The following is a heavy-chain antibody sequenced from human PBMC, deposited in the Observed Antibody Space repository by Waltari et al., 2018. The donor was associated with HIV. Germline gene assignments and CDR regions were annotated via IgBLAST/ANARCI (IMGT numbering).Heavy chain of an antibody. CDR1: GFTFRSYA. D-gene: IGHD6-19*01. J-gene: IGHJ4*02. Sequence: EVQLVESGGGLIQRGGSLRLSCADSGFTFRSYAMSWVRQAPGKWLEWVSGISASGGRTYYADSVKGRFTISRDNSKNTLYLQMNSLRAEDTAVYYCAKEVIYSSGWYGDDYWGQGTLVTVSS. CDR2: ISASGGRT. V-gene: IGHV3-23*04. CDR3: AKEVIYSSGWYGDDY.